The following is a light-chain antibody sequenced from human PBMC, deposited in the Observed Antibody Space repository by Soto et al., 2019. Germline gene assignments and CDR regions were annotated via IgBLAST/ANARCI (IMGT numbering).Light chain of an antibody. CDR3: AAWDDSRNGVV. Sequence: QLVLTQPPSASGTPGQRVTISCSGSSFNVGGNTVNWYQQVTGTAPKLLITSNNQRPSGVPDRFSGSKSGTSASLAISGLQSEDEADYYCAAWDDSRNGVVFGGGTKLTVL. CDR2: SNN. V-gene: IGLV1-44*01. CDR1: SFNVGGNT. J-gene: IGLJ2*01.